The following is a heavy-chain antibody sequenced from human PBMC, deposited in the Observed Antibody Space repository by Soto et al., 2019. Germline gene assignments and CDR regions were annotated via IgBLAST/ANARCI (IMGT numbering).Heavy chain of an antibody. CDR1: GFTFSSYG. J-gene: IGHJ6*03. Sequence: GGSLRLSCAASGFTFSSYGMHWVRQAPGMGLEWVAVISYDGSNKYYADSVKGRFTISRDNSKNTLYLQMNSLRAEDTAVYYCAKDLHGSGSLYYYYYMDVWGKGTTVTVSS. D-gene: IGHD3-10*01. V-gene: IGHV3-30*18. CDR3: AKDLHGSGSLYYYYYMDV. CDR2: ISYDGSNK.